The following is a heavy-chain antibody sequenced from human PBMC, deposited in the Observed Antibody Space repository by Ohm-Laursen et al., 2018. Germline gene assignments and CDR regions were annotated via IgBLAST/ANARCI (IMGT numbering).Heavy chain of an antibody. CDR1: GFTFSSYG. V-gene: IGHV3-30*18. CDR2: ISYDGSNK. J-gene: IGHJ6*02. CDR3: AKDRGGIAVAGYYYYGMDV. D-gene: IGHD6-19*01. Sequence: SLRLSCSAAGFTFSSYGMHWVRQAPGKGLEWVAVISYDGSNKYYADSVKGRLTISRDNSKNTLYLQMNSLRAEDTAVYYCAKDRGGIAVAGYYYYGMDVWGQGTTVTVSS.